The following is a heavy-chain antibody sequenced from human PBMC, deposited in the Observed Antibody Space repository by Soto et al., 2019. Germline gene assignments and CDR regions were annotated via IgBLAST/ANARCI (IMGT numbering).Heavy chain of an antibody. D-gene: IGHD4-17*01. CDR1: GGSLSNYG. V-gene: IGHV1-69*12. CDR3: ARGDANKIVVTTDYAMDV. CDR2: IIPVFGTA. J-gene: IGHJ6*02. Sequence: QVQLVQSGAEVKKPGSSVKVSCKASGGSLSNYGISWVRQAPGQGLEWMGGIIPVFGTANYAQKFQGRVTITADESTNIVYMDVTSLRSEDTAVYYCARGDANKIVVTTDYAMDVWGQGTTVTVSS.